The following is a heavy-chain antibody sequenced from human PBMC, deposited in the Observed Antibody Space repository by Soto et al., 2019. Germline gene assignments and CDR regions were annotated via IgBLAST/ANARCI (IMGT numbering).Heavy chain of an antibody. CDR3: ARDAPLPRSGSNFRTLDY. J-gene: IGHJ4*02. CDR1: GGSISSGDYY. CDR2: IYYSGST. V-gene: IGHV4-30-4*01. Sequence: PSETLSLTCTVSGGSISSGDYYWSWIRQPPGKGLEWIGYIYYSGSTYYNPSLKSRVTISVDTSKNQFSLKLSSATAADTAVYYCARDAPLPRSGSNFRTLDYWGQGTLVTVSS. D-gene: IGHD6-19*01.